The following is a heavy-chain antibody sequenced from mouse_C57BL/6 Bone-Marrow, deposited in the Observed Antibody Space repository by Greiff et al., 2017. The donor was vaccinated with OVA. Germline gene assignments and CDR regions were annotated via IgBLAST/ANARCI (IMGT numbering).Heavy chain of an antibody. CDR3: ARSGYRNYGGAMDY. D-gene: IGHD2-5*01. CDR2: IHPNSGST. Sequence: QVQLQQPGAELVKPGASVKLSCKASGYTFTSYWMHWVKQRPGQGLEWIGMIHPNSGSTKYNEKFKSKATLTVDKSSSTAYMQLSSLTSEDSAVYYCARSGYRNYGGAMDYWGQGTLVTVSA. J-gene: IGHJ3*01. CDR1: GYTFTSYW. V-gene: IGHV1-64*01.